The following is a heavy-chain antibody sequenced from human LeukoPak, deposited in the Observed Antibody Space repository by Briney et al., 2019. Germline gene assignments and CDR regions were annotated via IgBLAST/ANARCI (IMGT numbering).Heavy chain of an antibody. D-gene: IGHD2-21*02. J-gene: IGHJ1*01. Sequence: PGGSLRLSCTVSGFTFTNYAMNWVRQAPGKGLDWVSAISSSGDSTYYADSVKGRFTVSRDNSKNTLHLQMNSLRAEDTAVYYCARGNYYCGGDCYTAEYFQHWGQGTLVTVSS. V-gene: IGHV3-23*01. CDR1: GFTFTNYA. CDR2: ISSSGDST. CDR3: ARGNYYCGGDCYTAEYFQH.